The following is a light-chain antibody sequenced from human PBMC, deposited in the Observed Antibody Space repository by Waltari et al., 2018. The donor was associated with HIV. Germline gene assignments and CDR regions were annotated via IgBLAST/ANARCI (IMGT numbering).Light chain of an antibody. Sequence: QSALTQPPSASGSPGQSVAISCTGTSTDAGGYNSVSWHQQHPGKDPKLLIYAVNKRPSGVPDRFSGSKSGNTASLTVSGLQVDDEADYYCSSFSDNNRIVFGTGTRVTVL. CDR2: AVN. V-gene: IGLV2-8*01. CDR1: STDAGGYNS. J-gene: IGLJ1*01. CDR3: SSFSDNNRIV.